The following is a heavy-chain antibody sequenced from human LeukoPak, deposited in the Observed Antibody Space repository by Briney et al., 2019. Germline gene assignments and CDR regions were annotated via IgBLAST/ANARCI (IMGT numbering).Heavy chain of an antibody. D-gene: IGHD2-21*01. Sequence: GGSLRLSCAASGFTVSSNYMSWVRQAPGKGLEWVSVIYSGGSTYYADSVKGRFTISRDNSKNTLYLQMNNLRAEDTAVYYCARVRVFAKLSVVRPREVNCFDPWGQGTLVTVSS. J-gene: IGHJ5*02. CDR2: IYSGGST. CDR1: GFTVSSNY. V-gene: IGHV3-53*01. CDR3: ARVRVFAKLSVVRPREVNCFDP.